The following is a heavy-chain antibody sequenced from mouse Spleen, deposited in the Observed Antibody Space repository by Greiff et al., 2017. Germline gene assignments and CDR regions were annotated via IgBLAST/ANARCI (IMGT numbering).Heavy chain of an antibody. CDR3: ARLDSGFAY. CDR2: INYDGSST. D-gene: IGHD3-1*01. J-gene: IGHJ3*01. Sequence: EVKLVESEGGLVQPGSSMKLSCTASGFTFSDYYMAWVRQVPEKGLEWVANINYDGSSTYYLDSLKSRFIISRDNAKNILYLQMSSLKSEDTATYYCARLDSGFAYWGQGTLVTVSA. CDR1: GFTFSDYY. V-gene: IGHV5-16*01.